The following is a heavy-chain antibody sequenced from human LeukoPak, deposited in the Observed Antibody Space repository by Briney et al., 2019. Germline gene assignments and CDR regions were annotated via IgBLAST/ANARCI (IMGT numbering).Heavy chain of an antibody. V-gene: IGHV3-73*01. CDR1: GFTFSGSA. CDR3: TRDSGTYNWFDP. J-gene: IGHJ5*02. CDR2: IDKEDKGYATAT. Sequence: PGGSLKRSSAASGFTFSGSAIHWVRQSSGKGLEWVGQIDKEDKGYATATAYAASVTGRFTISRDDSINTAYLQMKSLRTEDTALYYCTRDSGTYNWFDPWGQGTLVTVSS. D-gene: IGHD1-26*01.